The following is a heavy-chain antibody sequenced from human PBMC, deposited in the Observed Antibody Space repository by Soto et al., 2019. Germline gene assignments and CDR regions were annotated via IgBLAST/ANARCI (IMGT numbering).Heavy chain of an antibody. J-gene: IGHJ4*02. CDR3: ARQDGYAKYYFDY. CDR2: ITPSFGST. V-gene: IGHV1-46*01. Sequence: ASVKVSCKASGYTFTSYYMHWVRQAPGQGLEWMGLITPSFGSTSYAQKFQGRVTMTRDTSTSTVYMELSSLRFEDTAVYYCARQDGYAKYYFDYWGQGTLVTVSS. D-gene: IGHD3-16*01. CDR1: GYTFTSYY.